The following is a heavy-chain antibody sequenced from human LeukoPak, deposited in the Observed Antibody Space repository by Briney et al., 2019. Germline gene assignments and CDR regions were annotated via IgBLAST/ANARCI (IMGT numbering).Heavy chain of an antibody. V-gene: IGHV1-2*02. CDR2: TNPNSGGT. CDR1: GYTFTGYY. CDR3: ARDLPAVAGFDY. D-gene: IGHD6-19*01. Sequence: GASVKVSCKASGYTFTGYYMHWVRQAPGQGLEWMGWTNPNSGGTNYAQKFQGRVTVTRDTSISTAYMELSRLRSDDTAVYYCARDLPAVAGFDYWGQGTLVTVSS. J-gene: IGHJ4*02.